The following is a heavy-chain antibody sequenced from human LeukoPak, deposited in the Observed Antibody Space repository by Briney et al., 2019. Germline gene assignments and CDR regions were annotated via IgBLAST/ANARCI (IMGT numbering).Heavy chain of an antibody. CDR3: ARDFFYGDYDNFDY. CDR2: IIPIFGTA. CDR1: GGTFSSYA. J-gene: IGHJ4*02. Sequence: GASVKVSCKASGGTFSSYAISWVRQAPGQGLEWMGGIIPIFGTANYAQKFLGRVTITADESTSTAYMELSSLRSEDTAVYYCARDFFYGDYDNFDYWGQGTLVTVSS. V-gene: IGHV1-69*13. D-gene: IGHD4-17*01.